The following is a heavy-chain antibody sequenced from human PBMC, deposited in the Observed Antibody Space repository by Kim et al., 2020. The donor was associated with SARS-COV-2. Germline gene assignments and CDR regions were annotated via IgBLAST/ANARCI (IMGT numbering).Heavy chain of an antibody. CDR2: ISYDGSNK. CDR1: GFTFSSYA. D-gene: IGHD6-13*01. Sequence: GGSLRLFCAASGFTFSSYAMHWVRQAPGKGLEWVAVISYDGSNKYYADSVKGRFTISRDNSKNTLYLQMNSLRAEDTAVYYCARDPLGYSSSLDYWGQGTLVTVSS. CDR3: ARDPLGYSSSLDY. V-gene: IGHV3-30*04. J-gene: IGHJ4*02.